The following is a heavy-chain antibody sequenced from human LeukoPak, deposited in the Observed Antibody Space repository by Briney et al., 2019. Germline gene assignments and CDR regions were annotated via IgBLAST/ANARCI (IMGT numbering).Heavy chain of an antibody. CDR2: IWDDGSNK. D-gene: IGHD3-10*01. CDR1: GFTFSSYG. J-gene: IGHJ4*02. V-gene: IGHV3-33*01. CDR3: ASGYYGSGSSEYDY. Sequence: GGSLRLSCAASGFTFSSYGMHWVRQAPGKGRGWVAVIWDDGSNKYYAASVKGRFTISRDNSKNTLYLQMNSLRAEDTAVYYCASGYYGSGSSEYDYWGQGTLVTVSS.